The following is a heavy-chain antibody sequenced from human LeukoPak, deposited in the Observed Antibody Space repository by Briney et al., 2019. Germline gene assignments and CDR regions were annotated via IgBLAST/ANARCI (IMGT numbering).Heavy chain of an antibody. J-gene: IGHJ4*02. D-gene: IGHD2-8*01. V-gene: IGHV3-23*01. CDR3: ARVYLERLTAGYFDH. CDR2: ISGSGGST. Sequence: GGSLRLSCAASGFTFSSYSMNWVRQAPGKGLEWVSAISGSGGSTYYADSVKGRFTISRDNSKSTLYLQMNSLRDDDSAAYFCARVYLERLTAGYFDHWGQGTQVTVSP. CDR1: GFTFSSYS.